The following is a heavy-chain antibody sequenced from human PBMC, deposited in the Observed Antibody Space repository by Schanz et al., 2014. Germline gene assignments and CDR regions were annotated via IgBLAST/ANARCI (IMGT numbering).Heavy chain of an antibody. CDR3: AKDVDFWSGYYLDY. J-gene: IGHJ4*02. CDR1: GFTFRSYA. Sequence: VQLVESGGGLVQPGGSLRLSCIGSGFTFRSYALGWVRQAPGKGLEWVSLVSASGGGPFYADSVKGRFTISRDNSRNTVYLQMSSLRSEDTAVYYCAKDVDFWSGYYLDYWGQGTLVTVSS. CDR2: VSASGGGP. V-gene: IGHV3-23*04. D-gene: IGHD3-3*01.